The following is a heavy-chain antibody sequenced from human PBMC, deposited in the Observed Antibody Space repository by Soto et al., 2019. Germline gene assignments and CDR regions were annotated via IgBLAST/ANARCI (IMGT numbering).Heavy chain of an antibody. V-gene: IGHV3-21*01. CDR1: GFTFGSYS. Sequence: EVQLVESGGGLVKPGGSLRLSCAASGFTFGSYSMNWVRQAPGKGLEWVSSISSSSSYIYYADSVKGRFTISRDNTKNAMYLQMHNLRAYDTTVYYCARDIDCSGRSCYSSGDAFDICDQGTMVTVSS. J-gene: IGHJ3*02. CDR3: ARDIDCSGRSCYSSGDAFDI. D-gene: IGHD2-15*01. CDR2: ISSSSSYI.